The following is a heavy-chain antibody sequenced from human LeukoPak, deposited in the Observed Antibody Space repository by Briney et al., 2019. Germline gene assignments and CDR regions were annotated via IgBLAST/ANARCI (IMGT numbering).Heavy chain of an antibody. J-gene: IGHJ3*02. Sequence: ASVKVSCKASGYTFTGHYMHWVRQAPGQGLEWMGWINPNSGGTNYAQKFQGWVTMTRDTSISTAYMELSRLRSDDTAVYYCARPAYSSSWWDAFDIWGQGTMVTVSS. CDR1: GYTFTGHY. CDR2: INPNSGGT. D-gene: IGHD6-13*01. V-gene: IGHV1-2*04. CDR3: ARPAYSSSWWDAFDI.